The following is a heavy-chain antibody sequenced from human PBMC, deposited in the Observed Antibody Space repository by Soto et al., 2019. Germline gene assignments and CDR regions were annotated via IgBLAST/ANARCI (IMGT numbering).Heavy chain of an antibody. CDR1: GYTFTSYW. CDR3: AATGYTYGYHFDH. D-gene: IGHD5-18*01. J-gene: IGHJ4*02. Sequence: GESLKISCDGSGYTFTSYWITLVRQMPGKGLEWMGRIDPSDSSTNYSPSFQGHVTISTDKSISTAHLQWSSLKVSDTAMYYCAATGYTYGYHFDHWGQGTQVTVSS. CDR2: IDPSDSST. V-gene: IGHV5-10-1*01.